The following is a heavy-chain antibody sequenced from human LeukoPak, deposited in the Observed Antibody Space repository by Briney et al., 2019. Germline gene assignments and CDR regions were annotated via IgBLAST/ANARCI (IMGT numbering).Heavy chain of an antibody. CDR3: STVTTLDY. Sequence: PGGSLRLSCAASGFTFSSYGMHWVRQAPGKGLEWVAVISYDGSNKYYADSVKGRFTISRDNSKNTLYLQMNSLRAEDTAVYYCSTVTTLDYWGQGTLVTVSS. CDR1: GFTFSSYG. J-gene: IGHJ4*02. CDR2: ISYDGSNK. D-gene: IGHD4-17*01. V-gene: IGHV3-30*03.